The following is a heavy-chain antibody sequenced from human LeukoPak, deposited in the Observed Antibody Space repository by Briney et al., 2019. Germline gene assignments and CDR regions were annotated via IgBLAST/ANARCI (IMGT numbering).Heavy chain of an antibody. V-gene: IGHV3-21*01. Sequence: AGGSLRLSCAASGFTFSSYSMNWVRQAPGKGLEWVSYITYTSSSISYADSVRGRFTISRDNAKNSLYLQMNSLRVEDAAVYYCAREGYYYGLDVWGQGTTVTVSS. J-gene: IGHJ6*02. CDR1: GFTFSSYS. CDR2: ITYTSSSI. CDR3: AREGYYYGLDV.